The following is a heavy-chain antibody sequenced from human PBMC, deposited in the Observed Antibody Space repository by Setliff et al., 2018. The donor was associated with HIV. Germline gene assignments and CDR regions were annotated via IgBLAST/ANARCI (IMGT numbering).Heavy chain of an antibody. CDR2: IISMFGKT. CDR1: GVTFRRFA. V-gene: IGHV1-69*13. J-gene: IGHJ6*03. Sequence: SVKVSCKASGVTFRRFAFSWVRQAPGQGREWMGGIISMFGKTNYSQKFQGRVTIDADESTSTVYLELASLSFEDTAVYLCARGGEMATIGYSYYYMEVWGKGTPVTVSS. D-gene: IGHD5-12*01. CDR3: ARGGEMATIGYSYYYMEV.